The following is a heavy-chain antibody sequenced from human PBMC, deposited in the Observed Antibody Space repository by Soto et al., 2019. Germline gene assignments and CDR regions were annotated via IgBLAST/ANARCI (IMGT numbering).Heavy chain of an antibody. V-gene: IGHV5-10-1*01. D-gene: IGHD6-19*01. CDR3: ARRLGQWLARTVEDV. CDR2: IDPSDSYT. CDR1: GYSFTSYW. Sequence: PGESLKISCKGSGYSFTSYWISWVRQMPGKGLEWMGRIDPSDSYTNYSPSFQGHVTISADKSISTAYLQWSSLKASDTAMYYCARRLGQWLARTVEDVWGQGTTVTVSS. J-gene: IGHJ6*02.